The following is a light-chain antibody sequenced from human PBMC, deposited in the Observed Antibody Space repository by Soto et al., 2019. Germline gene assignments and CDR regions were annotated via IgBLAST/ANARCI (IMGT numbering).Light chain of an antibody. Sequence: EIVMTQSPATLSVSPGERATLSCRASQSVSSNLAWYQQKPGQAPRLLIYGASTRATGIPARFNGSGSGTDLTLTISSLQSEDFAVYYCQQYNNWPPTFGQGTRLEIK. J-gene: IGKJ5*01. CDR2: GAS. V-gene: IGKV3-15*01. CDR3: QQYNNWPPT. CDR1: QSVSSN.